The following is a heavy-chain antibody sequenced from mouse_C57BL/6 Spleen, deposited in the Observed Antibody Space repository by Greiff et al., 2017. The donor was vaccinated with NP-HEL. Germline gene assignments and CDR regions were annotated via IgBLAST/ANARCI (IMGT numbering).Heavy chain of an antibody. CDR2: IDPEDGET. CDR3: ARAGPWFAY. CDR1: GFNIKDYY. J-gene: IGHJ3*01. V-gene: IGHV14-2*01. D-gene: IGHD3-3*01. Sequence: EVQLQQSGAELVKPGASVKLSCTASGFNIKDYYMHWVKQRTEQGLEWIGRIDPEDGETKYDQKFKGKATITADTSSNTAYLQLSSLTSEDTAVYYCARAGPWFAYWGQGTLVTVSA.